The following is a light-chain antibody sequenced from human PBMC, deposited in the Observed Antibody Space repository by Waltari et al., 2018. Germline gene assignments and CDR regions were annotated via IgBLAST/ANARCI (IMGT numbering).Light chain of an antibody. J-gene: IGKJ1*01. CDR3: QQYNSYWT. CDR2: KAS. V-gene: IGKV1-5*03. Sequence: DIQITQSPSTMSASVGDRVTITCRASQSISSWLAWYQQKPGKAPKILIYKASSLESGVPSRFSGSGSGKEFTLTISSLQPDDFATYYCQQYNSYWTFGQGTKVEIK. CDR1: QSISSW.